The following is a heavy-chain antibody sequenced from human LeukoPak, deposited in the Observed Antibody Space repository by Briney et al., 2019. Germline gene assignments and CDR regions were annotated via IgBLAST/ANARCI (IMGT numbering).Heavy chain of an antibody. J-gene: IGHJ6*03. CDR1: GYSFNGYY. V-gene: IGHV1-2*02. D-gene: IGHD1-20*01. Sequence: ASVKVSCTASGYSFNGYYMNWVRQAPGQGLGWMGWINPNSGGTNYAQKFQGRVTMTRDTSISTAYMELSRLRSDDTAVYYCARDLGITGSQWVMDVWGKGTTVTVSS. CDR2: INPNSGGT. CDR3: ARDLGITGSQWVMDV.